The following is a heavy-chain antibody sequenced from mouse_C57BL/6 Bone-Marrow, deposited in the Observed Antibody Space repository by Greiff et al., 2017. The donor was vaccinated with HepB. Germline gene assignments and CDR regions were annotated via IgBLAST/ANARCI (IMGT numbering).Heavy chain of an antibody. Sequence: EVKLVESGGGLVKPGGSLKLSCAASGFTFSDYGMHWVRQAPEKGLEWVAYISSGSSNIYYADTVKGRFTISRDNAKNTLFLQMTSLRSEDTAMYYCARQSNFAYWGQGTLVTVSA. V-gene: IGHV5-17*01. CDR3: ARQSNFAY. CDR2: ISSGSSNI. J-gene: IGHJ3*01. D-gene: IGHD2-5*01. CDR1: GFTFSDYG.